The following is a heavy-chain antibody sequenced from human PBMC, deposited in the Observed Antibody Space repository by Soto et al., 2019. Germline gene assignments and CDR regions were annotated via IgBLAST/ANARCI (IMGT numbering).Heavy chain of an antibody. CDR3: ARAGGGYCGGHGPCGC. D-gene: IGHD2-21*01. V-gene: IGHV1-18*01. J-gene: IGHJ4*02. Sequence: ASEKASIKASGSTFTSYCISRVRRAPGQGLEGMSSTGAYNGNTNYAQKLQGGVTMTTDTSASTAYMELRSLRSDDTDVYDCARAGGGYCGGHGPCGCWRQGTRV. CDR1: GSTFTSYC. CDR2: TGAYNGNT.